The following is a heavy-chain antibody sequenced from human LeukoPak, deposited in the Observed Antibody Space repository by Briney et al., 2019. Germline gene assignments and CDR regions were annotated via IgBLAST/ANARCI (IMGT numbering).Heavy chain of an antibody. V-gene: IGHV3-21*01. CDR1: GFTFSSYS. J-gene: IGHJ6*02. CDR2: ISSSSSYI. CDR3: ARTTTVTPRYYYYGMDV. Sequence: GGSLRLSCAASGFTFSSYSMNWVRQAPGKGLEWVSSISSSSSYIYYADSVKGRFTISRDNAKNPLYLQMNSLRAEDTAVYYCARTTTVTPRYYYYGMDVWGQGTTVTVSS. D-gene: IGHD4-17*01.